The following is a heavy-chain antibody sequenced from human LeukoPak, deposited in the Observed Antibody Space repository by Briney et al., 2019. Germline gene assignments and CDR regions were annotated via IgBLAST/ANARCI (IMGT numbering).Heavy chain of an antibody. CDR1: GGSISGYY. Sequence: SETLSPTCTVSGGSISGYYWSWIRQPPGKGLEWIGEINHSGSTNYNPSLKSRVTISVDTSKNQFSLKLSSVTAADTAVYYCARGHSPVTTKVSYFQHWGQGTLVTVSS. V-gene: IGHV4-34*01. D-gene: IGHD4-17*01. CDR2: INHSGST. CDR3: ARGHSPVTTKVSYFQH. J-gene: IGHJ1*01.